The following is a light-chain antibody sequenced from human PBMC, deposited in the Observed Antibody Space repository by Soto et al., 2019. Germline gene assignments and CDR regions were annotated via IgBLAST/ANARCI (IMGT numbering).Light chain of an antibody. CDR1: QNINNY. CDR2: AAS. Sequence: DIQMTQSPSSLSASVGDRVTITCRASQNINNYLNWYQQKPGKAPKVLIYAASSLQSGVPSRFSGSGSGTDFTLTIRSLQPEDFATYHCQQSYSDPLTFGGGTKVEIK. J-gene: IGKJ4*01. V-gene: IGKV1-39*01. CDR3: QQSYSDPLT.